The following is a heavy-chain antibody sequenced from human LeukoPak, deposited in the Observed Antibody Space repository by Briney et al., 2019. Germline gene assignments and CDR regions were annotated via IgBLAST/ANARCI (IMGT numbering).Heavy chain of an antibody. V-gene: IGHV3-23*01. D-gene: IGHD6-6*01. Sequence: GGSLRLSCAASGFIFSHYDMSWVRQAPGKGLEWVSGIITSGAITYYADSVKGRFTISRDNSKNTLYLQMNSLRAEDTALYYCAKIVRRAFYVWDQGTMVTVSS. CDR3: AKIVRRAFYV. J-gene: IGHJ3*01. CDR1: GFIFSHYD. CDR2: IITSGAIT.